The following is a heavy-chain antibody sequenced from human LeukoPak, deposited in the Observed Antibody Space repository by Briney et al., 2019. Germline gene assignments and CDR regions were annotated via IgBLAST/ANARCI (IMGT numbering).Heavy chain of an antibody. D-gene: IGHD6-13*01. CDR1: GFTFSRHW. CDR3: ARVVAAGDYFDY. CDR2: INQDGSEK. V-gene: IGHV3-7*01. Sequence: GGSLRLSCAASGFTFSRHWMSWVRQAPGKGLEWVANINQDGSEKHYVDSVKGRFTISRDNGKNSLYLQMNSLRAEDTAVYYCARVVAAGDYFDYWGQGTLVTVYS. J-gene: IGHJ4*02.